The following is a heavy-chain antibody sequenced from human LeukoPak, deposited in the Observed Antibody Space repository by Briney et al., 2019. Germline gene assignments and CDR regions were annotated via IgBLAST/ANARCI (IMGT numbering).Heavy chain of an antibody. Sequence: SVKVSCKASGGTFSSYAISWVRQAPGQGLEWMGGIIPIFGTANYAQKFQGRVTITTDESTSTAYMELSSLRSEDTAVYYCARGITQGYCSSTSCYTFWFDPWGQGTLVTVSS. J-gene: IGHJ5*02. CDR1: GGTFSSYA. V-gene: IGHV1-69*05. D-gene: IGHD2-2*02. CDR2: IIPIFGTA. CDR3: ARGITQGYCSSTSCYTFWFDP.